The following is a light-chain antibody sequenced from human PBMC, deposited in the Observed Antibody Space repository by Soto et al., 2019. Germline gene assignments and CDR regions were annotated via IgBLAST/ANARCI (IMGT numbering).Light chain of an antibody. CDR1: PSLSSSS. CDR3: HQSGSPRT. V-gene: IGKV3-20*01. Sequence: FTLCPDTLALSPGARATLSCRASPSLSSSSSAWYQQNPGQPPSLPTYGPSTRPTGIPARSSGSGSGPDFPLPISSLEPEDFAGYSGHQSGSPRTFGQGTKVDIK. J-gene: IGKJ1*01. CDR2: GPS.